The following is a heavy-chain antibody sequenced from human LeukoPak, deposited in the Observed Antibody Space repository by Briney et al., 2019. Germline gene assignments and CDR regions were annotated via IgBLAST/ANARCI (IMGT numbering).Heavy chain of an antibody. D-gene: IGHD6-13*01. CDR2: ISPRGDIT. V-gene: IGHV3-23*01. CDR1: GFSFRSHG. Sequence: GGSLRLSCAASGFSFRSHGMNWVRQAPGKGLEWVSGISPRGDITYYKDSVRGRFTISRDNFKNTVSLQLNSLRAEDTALYYCARDRIAAAGTDAFDIWGQGTMVTVSS. J-gene: IGHJ3*02. CDR3: ARDRIAAAGTDAFDI.